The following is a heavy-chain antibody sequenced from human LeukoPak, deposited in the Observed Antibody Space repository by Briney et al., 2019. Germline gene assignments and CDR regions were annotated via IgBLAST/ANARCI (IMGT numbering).Heavy chain of an antibody. CDR2: IWYDGSNK. D-gene: IGHD1-26*01. J-gene: IGHJ4*02. Sequence: GGSLRLSCAASGFTFSSYGMHWVRQAPGKGLEWGAVIWYDGSNKYYADSVKGRFTISRDTSKNTLYLQMNSLRAEDTAVYYCARDPLVEWELLYYFDYWGQGTLVTVSS. CDR1: GFTFSSYG. CDR3: ARDPLVEWELLYYFDY. V-gene: IGHV3-33*01.